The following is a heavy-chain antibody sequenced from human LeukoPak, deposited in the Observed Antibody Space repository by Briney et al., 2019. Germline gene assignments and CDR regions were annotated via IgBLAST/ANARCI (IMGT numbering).Heavy chain of an antibody. CDR3: ARLDHVGAREVPHS. CDR2: VNPNSGDT. CDR1: GYTFIAYY. V-gene: IGHV1-2*02. J-gene: IGHJ4*02. Sequence: ASVKVSCKASGYTFIAYYMHWVRQAPGQGLEWMGCVNPNSGDTNYARKFQGSVTMTRDTSISTVYMELSRLRSDDTAVYYCARLDHVGAREVPHSWGQGTLVTVSS. D-gene: IGHD1-26*01.